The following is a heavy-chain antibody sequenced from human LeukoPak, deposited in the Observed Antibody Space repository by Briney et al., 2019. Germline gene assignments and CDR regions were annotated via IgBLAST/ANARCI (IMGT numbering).Heavy chain of an antibody. V-gene: IGHV4-34*01. Sequence: SETLSLTCAVYGGSFSGYYWSWIRQPPGKGLEWIGEINNSGSTNYNPSLKSRVTISVDTSKNQFSLKLSSVTAADTAVYYCSRRESGSYDYWGQGALVTVSS. CDR1: GGSFSGYY. CDR2: INNSGST. D-gene: IGHD1-26*01. J-gene: IGHJ4*02. CDR3: SRRESGSYDY.